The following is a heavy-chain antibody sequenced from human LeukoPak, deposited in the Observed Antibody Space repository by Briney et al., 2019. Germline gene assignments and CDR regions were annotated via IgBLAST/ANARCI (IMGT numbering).Heavy chain of an antibody. CDR2: IRSKAYGGTT. J-gene: IGHJ3*02. V-gene: IGHV3-49*04. Sequence: SGGSLRLSCTASGFTFGDYAMSWVRQATGKGLEWVGFIRSKAYGGTTEYAASVKGRFTISRDDSKSIAYLQMNSLKTEDTAVYYCTRGGRLLWFGESTGGFDIWGQGTMVTVSS. D-gene: IGHD3-10*01. CDR1: GFTFGDYA. CDR3: TRGGRLLWFGESTGGFDI.